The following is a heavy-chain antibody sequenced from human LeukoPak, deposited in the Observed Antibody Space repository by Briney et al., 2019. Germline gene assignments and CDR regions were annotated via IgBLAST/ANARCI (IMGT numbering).Heavy chain of an antibody. CDR3: ASWDSSNWGVY. Sequence: GGSLRLSCAASGFTFSSYEMNWVRQAPGKGLEWVSYISSSGSTIYYADSVKGRFTISRDNAKNSLYLQMNSLRAEDTAVYYCASWDSSNWGVYWGQGTLVTVSS. J-gene: IGHJ4*02. D-gene: IGHD6-13*01. CDR1: GFTFSSYE. V-gene: IGHV3-48*03. CDR2: ISSSGSTI.